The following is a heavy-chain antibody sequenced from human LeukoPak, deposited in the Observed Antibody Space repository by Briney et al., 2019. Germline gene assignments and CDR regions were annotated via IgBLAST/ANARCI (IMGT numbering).Heavy chain of an antibody. Sequence: PGGSLRLSCAASGFTFSDYYMTWIRQAPGKGLEWVSYISGGGSTIYYADSVKGRFTVSRDNAKNSLYLQVNNLRAEDTAVYYCARLISRGFSFGAFFSWGQGTLVTVSS. CDR2: ISGGGSTI. J-gene: IGHJ5*02. CDR3: ARLISRGFSFGAFFS. V-gene: IGHV3-11*01. D-gene: IGHD5-18*01. CDR1: GFTFSDYY.